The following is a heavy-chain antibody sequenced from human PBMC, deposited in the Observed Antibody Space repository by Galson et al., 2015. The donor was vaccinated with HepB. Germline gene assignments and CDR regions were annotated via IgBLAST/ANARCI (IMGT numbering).Heavy chain of an antibody. V-gene: IGHV1-46*01. CDR1: GYTFTSYY. D-gene: IGHD5-12*01. CDR3: ARGSVDIGPYYYYGMDV. CDR2: INPSGGST. J-gene: IGHJ6*02. Sequence: SVKVSCKASGYTFTSYYMHWVRQAPGQGLEWMGIINPSGGSTSYAQKFQGRVTMTRDTSTSTVYMELSSLRSEDTAVYYCARGSVDIGPYYYYGMDVWGQGTTVTVSS.